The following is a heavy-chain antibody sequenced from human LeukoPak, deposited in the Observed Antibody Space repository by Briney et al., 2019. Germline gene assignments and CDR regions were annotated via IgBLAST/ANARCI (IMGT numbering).Heavy chain of an antibody. CDR2: ISSSSSYI. CDR1: GFTFSSYA. D-gene: IGHD4-11*01. CDR3: ARDASAVTRFDY. V-gene: IGHV3-21*01. J-gene: IGHJ4*02. Sequence: KPGGSLRLSCAASGFTFSSYAMNWVRQAPGKGLEWVSSISSSSSYIYYADSVKGRFTISRDNAKNSLYLQMNSLRAEDTAVYYCARDASAVTRFDYWGQGTLVTVSS.